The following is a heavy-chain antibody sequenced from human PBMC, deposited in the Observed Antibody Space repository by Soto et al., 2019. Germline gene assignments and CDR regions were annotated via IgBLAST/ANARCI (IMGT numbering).Heavy chain of an antibody. V-gene: IGHV3-23*01. Sequence: GGSLRLSCAASGFTFSSHAMSRVRQAPGKGLEWVSAISGSGGSTYYADSVKGRFTISRDNSKNTLYLQMNSLRAEDTAVYYCAKDRHYDILTGYYRGTWPYWGQGTLVTVSS. CDR1: GFTFSSHA. CDR2: ISGSGGST. CDR3: AKDRHYDILTGYYRGTWPY. D-gene: IGHD3-9*01. J-gene: IGHJ4*02.